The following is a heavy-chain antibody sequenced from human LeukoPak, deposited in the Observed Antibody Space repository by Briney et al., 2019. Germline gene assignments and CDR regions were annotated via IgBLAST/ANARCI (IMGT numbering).Heavy chain of an antibody. Sequence: SQTLSLTCTVSGDSISSGNYFWSWIPQPAGKGLEWIGRIYTSGSTNYNPSLKSRVTISVDTSKNQFSLKLSSVPAADTAVYYCAGSSLDIYYYYYMDVWGKGTTVTVSS. V-gene: IGHV4-61*02. CDR2: IYTSGST. D-gene: IGHD6-13*01. CDR3: AGSSLDIYYYYYMDV. CDR1: GDSISSGNYF. J-gene: IGHJ6*03.